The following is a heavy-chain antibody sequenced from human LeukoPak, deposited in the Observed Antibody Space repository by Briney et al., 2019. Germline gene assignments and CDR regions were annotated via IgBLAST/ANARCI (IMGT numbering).Heavy chain of an antibody. V-gene: IGHV3-23*01. CDR2: TSGSGGST. CDR1: GFTFSSYA. D-gene: IGHD2-2*02. Sequence: PGGSLRLSCAASGFTFSSYAMSWVRQAPGKGLEWISATSGSGGSTYYADSVKGRFTISRDNSKNTLYLQMNSLRAEDTAVYYCAKCHSSTSCYIGYWGQGTLVTVSS. J-gene: IGHJ4*02. CDR3: AKCHSSTSCYIGY.